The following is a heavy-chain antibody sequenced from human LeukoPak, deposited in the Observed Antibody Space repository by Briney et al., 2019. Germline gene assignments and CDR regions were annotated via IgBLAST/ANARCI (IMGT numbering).Heavy chain of an antibody. D-gene: IGHD1-26*01. V-gene: IGHV4-59*01. CDR3: ARSGSYHNNFDY. CDR2: IYYRGST. Sequence: SETLSLTCTVSGGSISSYYWTWIRQPPGKGLEWIGYIYYRGSTNYNPSLKSRVTISVDTSKNQFSLKLNSVTAADTAFYYCARSGSYHNNFDYWGQGTLVTVSS. CDR1: GGSISSYY. J-gene: IGHJ4*02.